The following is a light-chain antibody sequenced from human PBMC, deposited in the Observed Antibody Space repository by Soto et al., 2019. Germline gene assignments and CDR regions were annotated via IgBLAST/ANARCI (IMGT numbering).Light chain of an antibody. Sequence: QSALTQPASVSGSPGQSITISCTGTSSDVGAYNFVSWFQQHPGKAPKLIIYEVSDRPSGVSHRFSGSKSGNTASLTISGLQAEDEADYYCSSYTSSSSWVFGGGTNVNVL. J-gene: IGLJ3*02. CDR1: SSDVGAYNF. CDR3: SSYTSSSSWV. CDR2: EVS. V-gene: IGLV2-14*01.